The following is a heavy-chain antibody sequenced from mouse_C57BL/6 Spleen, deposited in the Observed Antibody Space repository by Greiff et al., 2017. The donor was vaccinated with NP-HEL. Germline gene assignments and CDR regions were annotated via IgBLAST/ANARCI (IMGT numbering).Heavy chain of an antibody. V-gene: IGHV1-15*01. CDR1: GYTFTDYE. CDR2: LDPETGGT. J-gene: IGHJ3*01. D-gene: IGHD2-5*01. Sequence: QVQLQQSGAELVRPGASVTLSCKASGYTFTDYEMHWVKQTPVHGLEWIGALDPETGGTAYNQKFKGKAILTADKSSSTAYMELRSLTSEDSAVYYCTTRFYSNYVGFAYWGQGTLVTVSA. CDR3: TTRFYSNYVGFAY.